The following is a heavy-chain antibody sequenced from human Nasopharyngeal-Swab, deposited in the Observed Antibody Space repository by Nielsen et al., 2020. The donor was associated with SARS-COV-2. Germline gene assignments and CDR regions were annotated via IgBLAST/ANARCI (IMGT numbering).Heavy chain of an antibody. Sequence: GESLKISCAASGFTFRSYAISWVRQAPGKGLEWVSVISGSDHTTYYADPVKGRFTISRDNSKNTVNLQMNSLRVEDTAIYYCAKDRDSGDDSDDYYHYYGMDVWDQGTTVTVFS. CDR3: AKDRDSGDDSDDYYHYYGMDV. CDR2: ISGSDHTT. D-gene: IGHD5-12*01. CDR1: GFTFRSYA. J-gene: IGHJ6*02. V-gene: IGHV3-23*01.